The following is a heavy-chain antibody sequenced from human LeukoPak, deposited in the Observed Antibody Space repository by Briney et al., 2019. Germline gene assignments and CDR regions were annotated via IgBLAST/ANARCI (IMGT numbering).Heavy chain of an antibody. V-gene: IGHV3-74*01. CDR2: INSDGSST. D-gene: IGHD3-10*01. CDR1: GFTFSSYW. J-gene: IGHJ3*02. CDR3: ARGLGSGRHAFDI. Sequence: PGGSLRLSCAASGFTFSSYWMHWVRQAPGKGLVWVSRINSDGSSTSYADSVKGRFTISRDNAKNSLYLQMNSLRAEDTAVYYCARGLGSGRHAFDIWGQGTMVTVSS.